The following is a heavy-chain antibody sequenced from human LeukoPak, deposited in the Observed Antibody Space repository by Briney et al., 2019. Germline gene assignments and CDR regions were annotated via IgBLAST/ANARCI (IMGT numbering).Heavy chain of an antibody. D-gene: IGHD1-7*01. CDR3: ARDYVHNWNYVPQPWFDP. J-gene: IGHJ5*02. CDR1: GYTFTSYG. CDR2: ISAYNGNT. V-gene: IGHV1-18*01. Sequence: ASVKVSCKASGYTFTSYGISLVRQAPGQGLEWMGWISAYNGNTNYAQKLQGRVTMTTDTSTSTAYMELRSLRSDDTAVYYCARDYVHNWNYVPQPWFDPWGQETLVTVSS.